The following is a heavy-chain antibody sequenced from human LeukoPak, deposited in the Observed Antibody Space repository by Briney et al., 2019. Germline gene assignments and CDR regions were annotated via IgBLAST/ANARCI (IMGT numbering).Heavy chain of an antibody. CDR2: ISYDGSNK. Sequence: PGRSLRLSCAASGFTFSSYAMHWVRQAPGKGLEWVAVISYDGSNKYYADSVKGRFTISRDNAKNSLYLQMNSLRAEDTAVYYCARERGLVVPAGVDYWGQGTLVTVSS. CDR3: ARERGLVVPAGVDY. V-gene: IGHV3-30-3*01. CDR1: GFTFSSYA. J-gene: IGHJ4*02. D-gene: IGHD2-2*01.